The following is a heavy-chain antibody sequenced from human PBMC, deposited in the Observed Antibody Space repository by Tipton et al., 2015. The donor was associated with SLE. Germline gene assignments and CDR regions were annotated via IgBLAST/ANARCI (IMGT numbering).Heavy chain of an antibody. CDR3: ARASYSYGSSNWYFDL. D-gene: IGHD5-18*01. CDR2: INHSGST. CDR1: GGSFSGYY. J-gene: IGHJ2*01. V-gene: IGHV4-34*01. Sequence: TLSLTCAVYGGSFSGYYWSWIRQPPGKGLEWIGEINHSGSTNYNPSLKSRVTISVDTSKNQFSLKLSSVIAADTAVFYCARASYSYGSSNWYFDLWGRGTLVTVSS.